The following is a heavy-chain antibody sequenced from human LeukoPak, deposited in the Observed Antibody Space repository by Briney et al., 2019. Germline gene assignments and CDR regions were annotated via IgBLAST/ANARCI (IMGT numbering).Heavy chain of an antibody. CDR2: MNPNSGNT. J-gene: IGHJ3*02. D-gene: IGHD2-21*02. CDR3: ARPCGGDCYSDAFDI. V-gene: IGHV1-8*01. CDR1: GYTFTSYD. Sequence: ASVTVSCTASGYTFTSYDINWVRQATGQGLEWMGRMNPNSGNTGYAQKFQGRVTMTRNTSISTAYMEPSSLRSEDTAVYYCARPCGGDCYSDAFDIWGQGTMVTVSS.